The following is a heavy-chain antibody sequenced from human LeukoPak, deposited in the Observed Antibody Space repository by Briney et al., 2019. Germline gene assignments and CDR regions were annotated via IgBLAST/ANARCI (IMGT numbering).Heavy chain of an antibody. D-gene: IGHD4-11*01. CDR2: ISSSGSTI. J-gene: IGHJ4*02. CDR1: GFTFSSYS. V-gene: IGHV3-48*04. CDR3: ARDHFDYRLDY. Sequence: GGSLRLSCAAAGFTFSSYSMNWVRQAPGKGLEWVSYISSSGSTIYYADSVKGRFTISRDNAKNSLYLQMNSLRVEDTAVYYCARDHFDYRLDYWGQGTLVTVSS.